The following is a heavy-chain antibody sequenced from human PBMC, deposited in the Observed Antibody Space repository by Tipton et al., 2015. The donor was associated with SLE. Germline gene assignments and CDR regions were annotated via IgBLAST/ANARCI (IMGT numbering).Heavy chain of an antibody. Sequence: TLSLTCTLSGGSINAYSWSWIRQPPGRGLELIGYIYYNGNTNYNPSLKSRVTISVDTSRNQFSLKRSSVTAADTAVYYCASGGILWYFDLWGRGTLVTVSS. J-gene: IGHJ2*01. D-gene: IGHD3-16*01. CDR2: IYYNGNT. V-gene: IGHV4-59*12. CDR3: ASGGILWYFDL. CDR1: GGSINAYS.